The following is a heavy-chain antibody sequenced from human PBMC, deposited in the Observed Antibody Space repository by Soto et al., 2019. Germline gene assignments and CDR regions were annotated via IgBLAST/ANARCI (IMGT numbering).Heavy chain of an antibody. CDR3: ARWKVATIMRPGTTDY. Sequence: ASVKVSCKASGYTFTSYGISWVRQAPGQGLEWMGWISAYNGNTNYAQKLQGRVTMTTDTSTSTAYMELRSLRSDDTAVYYCARWKVATIMRPGTTDYWGQGTLVTVSS. CDR2: ISAYNGNT. CDR1: GYTFTSYG. J-gene: IGHJ4*02. D-gene: IGHD5-12*01. V-gene: IGHV1-18*01.